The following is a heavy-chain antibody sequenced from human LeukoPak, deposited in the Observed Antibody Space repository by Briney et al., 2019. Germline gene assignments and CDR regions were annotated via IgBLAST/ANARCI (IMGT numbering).Heavy chain of an antibody. CDR1: GYSISSGYY. V-gene: IGHV4-38-2*02. J-gene: IGHJ4*02. Sequence: SETLSLTCTVSGYSISSGYYWGWIRQPPGKGLEWIGSIYHSGSTYYDPSLKSRVTISVDTSKNQFSLKLSSVTAADTAVYYCARRVGVALDYWGQGTLVTVSS. D-gene: IGHD2-21*01. CDR3: ARRVGVALDY. CDR2: IYHSGST.